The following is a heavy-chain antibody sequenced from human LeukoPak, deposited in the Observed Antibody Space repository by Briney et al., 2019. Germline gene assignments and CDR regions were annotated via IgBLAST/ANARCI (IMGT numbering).Heavy chain of an antibody. D-gene: IGHD3-3*01. CDR3: ARDYRWRVDYYYGMDV. CDR1: GGSISSYY. Sequence: PSETLSLTCTVSGGSISSYYWSWIRQPPGKGLEWIGYIYYSGSTNYNPSLKSRVTISVDMSKNQFSLKLSSVTAADTAVYYCARDYRWRVDYYYGMDVWGQGTTVTVSS. V-gene: IGHV4-59*01. J-gene: IGHJ6*02. CDR2: IYYSGST.